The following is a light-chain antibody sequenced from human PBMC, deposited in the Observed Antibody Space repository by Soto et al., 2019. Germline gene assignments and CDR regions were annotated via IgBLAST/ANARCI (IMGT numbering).Light chain of an antibody. CDR1: QSVGIK. J-gene: IGKJ2*01. Sequence: EIVMTQSPATLSVSPGERATLSCRASQSVGIKLAWYQQKPGQAPRILIHGASTRASGISARFSGSVSGTDFTLTISRLEPEDFAVYYCQQYGSIPYTFGQGTQLEIK. CDR2: GAS. CDR3: QQYGSIPYT. V-gene: IGKV3-15*01.